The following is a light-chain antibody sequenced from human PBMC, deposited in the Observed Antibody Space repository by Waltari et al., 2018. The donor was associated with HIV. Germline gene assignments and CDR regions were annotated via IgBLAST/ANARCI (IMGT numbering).Light chain of an antibody. CDR2: NDT. CDR3: AAWDDSLNGPV. Sequence: QSVLTQPPSASGTPGQRVTISCSGSSSNIGSNTVNWYQHLPGTAPQLLIYNDTQWPSGVPDRFSGSRSGTSASLAISGLQSEDETDYYCAAWDDSLNGPVFGGGTKLTVL. CDR1: SSNIGSNT. V-gene: IGLV1-44*01. J-gene: IGLJ2*01.